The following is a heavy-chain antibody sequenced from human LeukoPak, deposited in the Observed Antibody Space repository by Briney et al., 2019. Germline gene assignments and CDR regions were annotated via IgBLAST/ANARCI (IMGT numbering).Heavy chain of an antibody. J-gene: IGHJ4*02. CDR2: IYYSGST. CDR1: GGSISSSSYY. D-gene: IGHD5-12*01. Sequence: SETLSLTCTVSGGSISSSSYYWGWIRQPPGKGLEWIGSIYYSGSTYYNPSLKSRVTISVDTSKNQFSLKLSSVTAADTAVYYCARGAKMATRGFDYWGQGTLVTVSS. CDR3: ARGAKMATRGFDY. V-gene: IGHV4-39*01.